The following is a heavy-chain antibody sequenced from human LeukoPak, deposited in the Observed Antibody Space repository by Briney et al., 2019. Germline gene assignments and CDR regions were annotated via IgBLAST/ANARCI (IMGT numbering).Heavy chain of an antibody. CDR3: ARYRYDTSGFLRWWIDP. J-gene: IGHJ5*02. CDR2: IHASGST. D-gene: IGHD3-22*01. V-gene: IGHV4-61*02. Sequence: SQTLSLTCSVSGGYMNSGRWYWSWVRQPAGKGLEWIGRIHASGSTNYNPSLKSHLTMSVDTSKNQFSLRVTSVTAADTAVYYCARYRYDTSGFLRWWIDPWGQGTLVTVSS. CDR1: GGYMNSGRWY.